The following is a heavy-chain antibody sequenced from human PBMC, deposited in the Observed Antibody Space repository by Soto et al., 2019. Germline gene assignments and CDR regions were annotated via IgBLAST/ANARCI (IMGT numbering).Heavy chain of an antibody. CDR3: AKENGYSSSWFEFDY. Sequence: GGSLRLSCAASGFSVTNNYMNWVRQAPGKGLEWVSIIDIGGNTYYADSVKDRFTISRDNSRNTLYLQMNSLRAEDTAVYYCAKENGYSSSWFEFDYWGQGTLVTVSS. V-gene: IGHV3-66*01. D-gene: IGHD6-13*01. J-gene: IGHJ4*02. CDR1: GFSVTNNY. CDR2: IDIGGNT.